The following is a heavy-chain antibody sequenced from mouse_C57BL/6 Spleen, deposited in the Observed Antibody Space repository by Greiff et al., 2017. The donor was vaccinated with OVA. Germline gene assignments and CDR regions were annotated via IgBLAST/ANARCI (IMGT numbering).Heavy chain of an antibody. CDR1: GYTFTDYE. Sequence: QVQLQQSGAELVRPGASVTLSCKASGYTFTDYEMHWVKQTPVHGLEWIGAIDPETGGTAYNQKFKGKAILTADKSSSTAYMELRSLTSEDSAVYYCTRRWYSYAMDDWGQGTSVTVSS. D-gene: IGHD2-1*01. CDR3: TRRWYSYAMDD. J-gene: IGHJ4*01. CDR2: IDPETGGT. V-gene: IGHV1-15*01.